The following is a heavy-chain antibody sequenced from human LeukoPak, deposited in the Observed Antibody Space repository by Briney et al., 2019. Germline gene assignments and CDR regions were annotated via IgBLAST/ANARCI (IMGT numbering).Heavy chain of an antibody. CDR2: ISSTGSTI. CDR3: AELGITMIGGV. CDR1: GFTFSFYE. D-gene: IGHD3-10*02. Sequence: GGSLRLSCAVSGFTFSFYEMNWVRQAPGKGLEGVSYISSTGSTIYYADSLKGRFTISRDNAKNSLYLQMNSLRAEDTAVYYCAELGITMIGGVWGKGTTVTISS. V-gene: IGHV3-48*03. J-gene: IGHJ6*04.